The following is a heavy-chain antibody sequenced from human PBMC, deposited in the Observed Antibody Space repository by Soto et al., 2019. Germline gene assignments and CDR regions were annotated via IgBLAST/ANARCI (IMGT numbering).Heavy chain of an antibody. CDR3: AREGGVSGWYWGGDY. V-gene: IGHV3-30-3*01. J-gene: IGHJ4*02. D-gene: IGHD6-19*01. CDR1: GFTFSSFP. CDR2: ISYDGTNK. Sequence: QVQLVESGGGVVQPGRSLRLSCAASGFTFSSFPMHWVRQTPGKGLERVALISYDGTNKYYTDSVKGRFTISRDNSKNPLYLQMNSLRAEDTAVYYCAREGGVSGWYWGGDYWGQGTPVTVSS.